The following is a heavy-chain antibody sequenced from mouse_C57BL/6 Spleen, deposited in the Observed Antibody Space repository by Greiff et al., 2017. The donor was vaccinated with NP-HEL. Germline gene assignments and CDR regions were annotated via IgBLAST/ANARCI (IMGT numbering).Heavy chain of an antibody. CDR2: INPNNGGT. CDR1: GYTFTDYY. V-gene: IGHV1-26*01. CDR3: ARPQATDYDAMDY. Sequence: EVQLQQSGPELVKPGASVKISCKASGYTFTDYYMNWVKQSHGKGLEWIGDINPNNGGTSYNQKFKGKATLTVDKSSSTAYMELRSLTSEDSAVEYCARPQATDYDAMDYWGQGTSVTVSS. D-gene: IGHD3-2*02. J-gene: IGHJ4*01.